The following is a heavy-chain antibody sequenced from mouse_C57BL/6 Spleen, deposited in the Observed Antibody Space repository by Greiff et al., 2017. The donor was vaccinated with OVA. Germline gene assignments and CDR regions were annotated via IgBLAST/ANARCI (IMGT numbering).Heavy chain of an antibody. CDR2: IDTSDSYT. CDR3: ARSDGSSRAMAY. CDR1: GYTFTSYW. J-gene: IGHJ4*01. Sequence: PLHPPWAELVKPGASVPLSCKASGYTFTSYWMQWVKQRPGQGLEWIGEIDTSDSYTNSNQKFKGKATLTVAPSSSTAYMQLSSFASEDSAVYYCARSDGSSRAMAYWGQGTSVTVSS. D-gene: IGHD1-1*01. V-gene: IGHV1-50*01.